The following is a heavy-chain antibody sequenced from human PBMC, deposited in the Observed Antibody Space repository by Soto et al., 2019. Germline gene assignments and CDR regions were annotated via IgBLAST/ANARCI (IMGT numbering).Heavy chain of an antibody. D-gene: IGHD3-3*01. Sequence: SETLSLTCTVSGGSISNYFCNWIRQPAGKGLEWIGRIDNSGSTNYNPSLKSRITMSADTSRNQFSLKLNSVTAADTAVYYCARGGQDFWSRPFEYWGPGALFTVPS. J-gene: IGHJ4*02. CDR1: GGSISNYF. CDR2: IDNSGST. V-gene: IGHV4-4*07. CDR3: ARGGQDFWSRPFEY.